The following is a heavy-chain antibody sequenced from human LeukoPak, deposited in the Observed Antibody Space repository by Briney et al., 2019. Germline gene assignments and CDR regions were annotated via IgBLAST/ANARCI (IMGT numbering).Heavy chain of an antibody. Sequence: SETLSLTCAVYGGSFSGYYWSWIRQPPGKGLGWIGEINHSGSTNYNPSLKSRVTISVDTSKNQFSLKLSSVTAADTAVYYCARRGRNYYGSGSYYPAYYYYYMDVWGKGTTVTISS. J-gene: IGHJ6*03. CDR1: GGSFSGYY. CDR2: INHSGST. D-gene: IGHD3-10*01. CDR3: ARRGRNYYGSGSYYPAYYYYYMDV. V-gene: IGHV4-34*01.